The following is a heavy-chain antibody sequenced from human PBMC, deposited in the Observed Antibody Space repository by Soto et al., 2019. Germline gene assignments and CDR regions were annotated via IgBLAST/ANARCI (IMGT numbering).Heavy chain of an antibody. CDR3: ARDFNYYTMDV. CDR1: GYTFTGDY. J-gene: IGHJ6*02. Sequence: ASVKVSCKASGYTFTGDYMHWVRQAPGQGLEWLXXXXXXXXVTNYAQNFEGRVTMTRDTSTSTAYMEMSWLTFDDTAVYYCARDFNYYTMDVWGQGTTVTVSS. CDR2: XXXXXXVT. V-gene: IGHV1-2*02.